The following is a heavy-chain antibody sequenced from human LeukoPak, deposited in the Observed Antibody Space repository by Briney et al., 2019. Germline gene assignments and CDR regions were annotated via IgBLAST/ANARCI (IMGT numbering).Heavy chain of an antibody. V-gene: IGHV3-21*01. CDR1: GFTFSSYS. J-gene: IGHJ4*02. CDR2: ISSSSSYI. Sequence: GGSLRLSCAASGFTFSSYSMNWVRQAPRKGLEWVSSISSSSSYIYYADSVKGRFTISRDNAKYSLYLQMNSLRAEDTAVYYCARNPYYYDSSGHFDYWGQGTLVTVSS. D-gene: IGHD3-22*01. CDR3: ARNPYYYDSSGHFDY.